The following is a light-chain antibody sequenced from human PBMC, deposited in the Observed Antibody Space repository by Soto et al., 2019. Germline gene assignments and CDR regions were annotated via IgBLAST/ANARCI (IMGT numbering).Light chain of an antibody. CDR2: DAS. CDR1: QSVNNY. J-gene: IGKJ4*01. CDR3: HQRSNWPLT. Sequence: EIVLTQSPATLSLSPGERATLSCRASQSVNNYLAWYQQKPGQAPRLLIYDASSRATDIPARFSGSGSGTDFTLTISSLEPEYFATYYCHQRSNWPLTFGGGTNLDIK. V-gene: IGKV3-11*01.